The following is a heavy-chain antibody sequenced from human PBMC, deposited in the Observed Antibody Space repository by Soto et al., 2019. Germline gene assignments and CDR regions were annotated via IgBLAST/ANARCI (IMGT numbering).Heavy chain of an antibody. D-gene: IGHD2-8*02. CDR2: MNPSGGST. CDR3: ARDKITGLFDY. J-gene: IGHJ4*02. CDR1: GYTFTNYY. V-gene: IGHV1-46*01. Sequence: ASVKVSCKTSGYTFTNYYMYWVRQAPGQGLEWMGIMNPSGGSTSYAQKFQGRVTMTRDTSTSTVYMELSSLKSEDTAVYYCARDKITGLFDYWGQGTLVTVSS.